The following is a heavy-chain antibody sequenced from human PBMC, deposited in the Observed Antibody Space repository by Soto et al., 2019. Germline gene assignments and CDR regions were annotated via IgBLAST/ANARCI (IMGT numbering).Heavy chain of an antibody. V-gene: IGHV3-23*01. CDR2: LSGSGGST. CDR3: ARGFSAGKGSPPDY. D-gene: IGHD3-10*01. CDR1: GFSFIQYA. Sequence: GALILSCAASGFSFIQYAMSWVRQAPGKGLEWVSGLSGSGGSTSSADSVKGRFAISRDNSRNTLYLQMNSLRDGDTAIYYCARGFSAGKGSPPDYWGQGTLVTVSS. J-gene: IGHJ4*02.